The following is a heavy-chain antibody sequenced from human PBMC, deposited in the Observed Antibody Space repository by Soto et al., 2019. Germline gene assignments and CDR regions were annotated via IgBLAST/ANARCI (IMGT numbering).Heavy chain of an antibody. J-gene: IGHJ6*02. D-gene: IGHD6-13*01. Sequence: QVQLVQSGAEVKKPGASVKVSCKASGYTFTSYGISWVRQAPGQGLEWMGWISAYNGNTNYAQKLQGRVTMTTDTSTSTAYMELRSLRSDDTAVYYCSRDQVAAAGTSLVPMDVWGQGTTVTVSS. CDR3: SRDQVAAAGTSLVPMDV. CDR1: GYTFTSYG. CDR2: ISAYNGNT. V-gene: IGHV1-18*01.